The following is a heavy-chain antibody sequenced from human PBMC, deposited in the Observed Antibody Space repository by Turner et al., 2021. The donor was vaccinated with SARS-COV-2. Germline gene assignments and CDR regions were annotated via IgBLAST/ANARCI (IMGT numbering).Heavy chain of an antibody. D-gene: IGHD5-18*01. V-gene: IGHV4-4*02. CDR2: LYHSGRT. CDR3: ATQGAIGYRYAS. J-gene: IGHJ4*02. CDR1: GVSITSHTW. Sequence: QVQLQESGPGLVKPSRTLSLTCAVSGVSITSHTWWTWVRQPPGKGLEWIGELYHSGRTNYSPSLEIRVTRSVDKSKNHFSLKLTSLTAADTAIYYCATQGAIGYRYASWGQGILVTVSS.